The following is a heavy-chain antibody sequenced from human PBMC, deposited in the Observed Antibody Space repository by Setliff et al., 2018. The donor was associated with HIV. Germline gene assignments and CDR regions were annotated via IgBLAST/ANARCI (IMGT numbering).Heavy chain of an antibody. D-gene: IGHD3-3*01. Sequence: PGGSLRLSCAASGFTFSSYEMNWVRQAPGKGLEWVSYISSSGSTIYYADSVKGRFTISRDNAKNSLYLRMNSLRAEDTAVYYCARVGRITIFGVVIPQGFDYWGQGTLVTVPS. J-gene: IGHJ4*02. CDR2: ISSSGSTI. CDR3: ARVGRITIFGVVIPQGFDY. V-gene: IGHV3-48*03. CDR1: GFTFSSYE.